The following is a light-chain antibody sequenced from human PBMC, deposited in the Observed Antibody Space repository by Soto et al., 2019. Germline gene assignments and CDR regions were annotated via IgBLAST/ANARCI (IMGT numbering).Light chain of an antibody. J-gene: IGKJ1*01. V-gene: IGKV2-24*01. CDR1: QSLVYSDGNTY. CDR2: QVS. CDR3: MQRSHFPRT. Sequence: DVVMTQIPLSSPVTLGQPASISCRSSQSLVYSDGNTYLSWFQQRPGQPPRLLIYQVSNRFSGVPDRFSGSGAGTDFTLKISRVQAEDVGVYYCMQRSHFPRTFGQGTKVEIK.